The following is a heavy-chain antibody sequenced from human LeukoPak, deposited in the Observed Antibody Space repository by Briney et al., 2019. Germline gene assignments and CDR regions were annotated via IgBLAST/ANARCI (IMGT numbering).Heavy chain of an antibody. CDR1: GGTFSSYG. V-gene: IGHV1-69*13. D-gene: IGHD4-17*01. Sequence: SVKVSCKASGGTFSSYGISWVRQAPGQGLEWMGGIIPIFGTVNYAERFQGRVTITADESTSTAYMELSSLRSEDTAVYYCAIVGAAVTTFSWFDPWGQGTLVTVSS. CDR3: AIVGAAVTTFSWFDP. CDR2: IIPIFGTV. J-gene: IGHJ5*02.